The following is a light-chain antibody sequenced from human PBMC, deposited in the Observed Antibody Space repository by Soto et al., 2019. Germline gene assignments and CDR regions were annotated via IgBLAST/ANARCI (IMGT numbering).Light chain of an antibody. V-gene: IGKV3-11*01. J-gene: IGKJ2*01. CDR3: QHRANCPHT. CDR2: DAS. CDR1: QSVSSY. Sequence: EIVSTQSPATLSLSPGERATLSYRASQSVSSYLAWYQQKPGQAPRLLIYDASKRATGIPARFSGSGSGTDSTLTISSLEPEHSPLYYCQHRANCPHTFAQTTKLQIK.